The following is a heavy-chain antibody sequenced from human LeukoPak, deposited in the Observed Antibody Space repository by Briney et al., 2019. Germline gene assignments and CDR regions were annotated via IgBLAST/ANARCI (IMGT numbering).Heavy chain of an antibody. CDR1: GYTFTSYY. CDR2: INPSGGST. CDR3: ASDIVVVVAATQEVTDF. V-gene: IGHV1-46*01. D-gene: IGHD2-15*01. Sequence: ASVKVSCKASGYTFTSYYMHWVRQAPGQGLEWMGIINPSGGSTSYAQKFQGRVTMTRDTSTSTVYMELSSLRSEDTAVYYCASDIVVVVAATQEVTDFWGQGTLVTVSS. J-gene: IGHJ4*02.